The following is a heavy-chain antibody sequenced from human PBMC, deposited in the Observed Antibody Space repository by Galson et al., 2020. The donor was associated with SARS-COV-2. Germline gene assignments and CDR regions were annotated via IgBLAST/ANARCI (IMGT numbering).Heavy chain of an antibody. D-gene: IGHD3-10*01. CDR3: ARSLWFGELSGY. V-gene: IGHV1-2*02. CDR2: INPNSGGT. Sequence: ASVKVSCKASGYTFTGYYMHWVRQAPGQGLEWMGWINPNSGGTNYAQKFQGRVTMTRDTSISTDYMELSRLRSDDTAVYYCARSLWFGELSGYWGQGTLITVSS. CDR1: GYTFTGYY. J-gene: IGHJ4*02.